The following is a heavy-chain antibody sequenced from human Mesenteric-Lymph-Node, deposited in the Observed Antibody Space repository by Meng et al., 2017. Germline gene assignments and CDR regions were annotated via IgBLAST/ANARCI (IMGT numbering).Heavy chain of an antibody. D-gene: IGHD4-17*01. CDR2: INHSGST. CDR3: ARGGSSLPATVTTPPCCDY. V-gene: IGHV4-34*01. J-gene: IGHJ4*02. Sequence: SQTPSLTRAVYGGSFSGYYWSWIRQPPGKGLEWIGEINHSGSTNYNPSLKSRVTIPVDTSKNQFSLKLSSVTAADTAVYYCARGGSSLPATVTTPPCCDYWGQGTLVTVSS. CDR1: GGSFSGYY.